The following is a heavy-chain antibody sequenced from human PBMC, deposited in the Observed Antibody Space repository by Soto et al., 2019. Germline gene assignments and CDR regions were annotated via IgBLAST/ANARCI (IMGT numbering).Heavy chain of an antibody. CDR1: GFTFSSYS. V-gene: IGHV3-48*01. CDR3: ARDEGGYCSGGSCYSGDY. Sequence: ESGGGLVQPGGSLRLSCAASGFTFSSYSMNWVRQAPGKGLEWVSYISSSSSTIYYADSVKGRFTISRDNAKNSLYLQMNSLRAEDTAVYYCARDEGGYCSGGSCYSGDYWGQGTLVTVSS. D-gene: IGHD2-15*01. CDR2: ISSSSSTI. J-gene: IGHJ4*02.